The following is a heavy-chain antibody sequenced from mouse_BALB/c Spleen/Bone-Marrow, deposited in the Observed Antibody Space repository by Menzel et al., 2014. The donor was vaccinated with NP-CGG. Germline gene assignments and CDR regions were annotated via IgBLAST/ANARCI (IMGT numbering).Heavy chain of an antibody. D-gene: IGHD2-13*01. CDR2: FYPGDGST. CDR1: GYTFTSYD. Sequence: QVQLHPCGPELVRPGTLVKISCKDSGYTFTSYDLNWVKQRPGEALEWIGWFYPGDGSTKYHEKFKGKATLTADKSSSTAYMQLSRLTSEHSADYICARSGGDSMDHWAQATPVTVSS. J-gene: IGHJ4*01. V-gene: IGHV1S56*01. CDR3: ARSGGDSMDH.